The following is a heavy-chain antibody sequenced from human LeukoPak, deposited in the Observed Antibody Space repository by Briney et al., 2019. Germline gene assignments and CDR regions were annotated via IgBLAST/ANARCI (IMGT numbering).Heavy chain of an antibody. CDR3: ARDSKGYYYYGMDV. CDR2: IYYSGST. J-gene: IGHJ6*02. Sequence: SETLSLTCTASGGSISSSSYYWGWIRQPPGKGLEWIGSIYYSGSTYYNPSLKSRVTISVDTSKNQFSLKLSSVTAADTAVYYCARDSKGYYYYGMDVWGQGTTVTVSS. V-gene: IGHV4-39*07. CDR1: GGSISSSSYY.